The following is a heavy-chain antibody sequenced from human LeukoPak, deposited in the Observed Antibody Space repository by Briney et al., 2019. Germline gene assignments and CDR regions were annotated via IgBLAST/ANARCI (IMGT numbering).Heavy chain of an antibody. V-gene: IGHV3-23*01. CDR2: ISGSGGST. CDR3: AKFTNRDYYFDY. Sequence: GGSPRLSCAASGFTFSSYAMSWVRQAPGKGLEWVSAISGSGGSTYYADSVKGRFTISRDNSKNTLYLQMNSLRAEDTAVYYCAKFTNRDYYFDYWGQGTLVTVSS. J-gene: IGHJ4*02. D-gene: IGHD2-8*01. CDR1: GFTFSSYA.